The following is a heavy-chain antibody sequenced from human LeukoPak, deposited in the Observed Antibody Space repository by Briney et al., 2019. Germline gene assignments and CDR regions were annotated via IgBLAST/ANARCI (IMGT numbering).Heavy chain of an antibody. J-gene: IGHJ4*02. CDR1: GFTFSAHW. D-gene: IGHD2/OR15-2a*01. Sequence: GGSLRLSCAASGFTFSAHWMHWVRQGAGKGLVWVSRINDDGSITTYADSVKGRFTISGDNAKNTVYLQMNSLRAEDTAIYYCAREVTTSEAYYFDFWGQGILVTVPS. V-gene: IGHV3-74*03. CDR2: INDDGSIT. CDR3: AREVTTSEAYYFDF.